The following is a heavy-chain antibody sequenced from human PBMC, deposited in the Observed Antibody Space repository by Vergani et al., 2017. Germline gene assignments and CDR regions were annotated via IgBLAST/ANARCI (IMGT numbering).Heavy chain of an antibody. Sequence: QVTLKESGPVLVKPTETLTLTCTVSGFSLSNARMGVSWIRQPPGKALEWLAHIFSNDKKSYSTSLKSRLTISKDTSKSQVVLTMTNMDPVDTATYYCAHLANVDTAMANWGQGTLVTVSS. J-gene: IGHJ4*02. CDR2: IFSNDKK. V-gene: IGHV2-26*01. CDR1: GFSLSNARMG. CDR3: AHLANVDTAMAN. D-gene: IGHD5-18*01.